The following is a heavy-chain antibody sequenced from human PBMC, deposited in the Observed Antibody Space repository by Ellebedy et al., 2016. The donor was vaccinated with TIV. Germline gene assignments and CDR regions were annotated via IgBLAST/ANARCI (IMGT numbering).Heavy chain of an antibody. Sequence: GESLKISCAASGFPFSNYGMHWVRQAPGKGLEWVAVISYAGSNKYYADSVKGRFTISRDNSKNTLYLQMDSLRAEDTAVYYCAKDPAAANGDYWGQGTLVTVSS. CDR3: AKDPAAANGDY. D-gene: IGHD6-13*01. V-gene: IGHV3-30*18. CDR1: GFPFSNYG. CDR2: ISYAGSNK. J-gene: IGHJ4*02.